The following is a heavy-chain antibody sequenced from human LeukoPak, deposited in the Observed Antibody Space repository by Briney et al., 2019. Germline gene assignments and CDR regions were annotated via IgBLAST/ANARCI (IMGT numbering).Heavy chain of an antibody. V-gene: IGHV1-18*01. CDR2: ISAYNGNT. CDR1: GYTFTSYG. D-gene: IGHD6-13*01. J-gene: IGHJ4*02. Sequence: ASVKVSCKASGYTFTSYGISWVRQAPGQGLEWMGWISAYNGNTNYAQKLQGRVTMTTDTSTSTAYMELRSLRSDDTAVYYCARDRIEQQLGARWDYWGQGTLVTVSS. CDR3: ARDRIEQQLGARWDY.